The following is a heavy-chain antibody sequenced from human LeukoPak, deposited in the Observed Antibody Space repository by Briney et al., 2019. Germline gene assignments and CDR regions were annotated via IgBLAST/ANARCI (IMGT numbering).Heavy chain of an antibody. D-gene: IGHD4/OR15-4a*01. V-gene: IGHV4-59*01. CDR3: ARLTDYYYYMDV. Sequence: SETLSLTCTVSGVSISSYYWSWIRQPPGKGLEWIGYVYYSRSTNYNPSLKSRVTISVDTSKNQFSLKLSSVTAADTAVYYCARLTDYYYYMDVWGKGTTVTVSS. J-gene: IGHJ6*03. CDR1: GVSISSYY. CDR2: VYYSRST.